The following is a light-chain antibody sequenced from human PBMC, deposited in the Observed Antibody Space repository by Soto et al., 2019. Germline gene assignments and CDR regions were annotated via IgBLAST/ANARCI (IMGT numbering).Light chain of an antibody. Sequence: QSVLTQPPSASGTPGQRVTISCSGSTPNIGGNTVDWYQLLPGTAPKLLIYTNNQRPSGVPDRFSGSKSGTSASLAISGLQSEDEADYYCAAWDDSLNGPVFGGGTKLTVL. CDR1: TPNIGGNT. CDR2: TNN. J-gene: IGLJ2*01. CDR3: AAWDDSLNGPV. V-gene: IGLV1-44*01.